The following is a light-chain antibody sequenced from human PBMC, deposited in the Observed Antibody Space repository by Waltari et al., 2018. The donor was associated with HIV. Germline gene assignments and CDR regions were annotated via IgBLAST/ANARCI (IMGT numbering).Light chain of an antibody. CDR2: RNN. Sequence: QSELTQPPSVSGTPGQRVTISCSGSSSNIGSNSVYWYQQLPGTAPKLLISRNNQRPSWVPDRFSGSKSCTSASLAISRLRAEDEADYFCAASDDSLSGWLFGGGTKLTVL. J-gene: IGLJ3*02. CDR3: AASDDSLSGWL. V-gene: IGLV1-47*01. CDR1: SSNIGSNS.